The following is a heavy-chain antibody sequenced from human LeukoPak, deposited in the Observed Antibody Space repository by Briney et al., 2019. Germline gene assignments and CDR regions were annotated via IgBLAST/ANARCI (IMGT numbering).Heavy chain of an antibody. Sequence: GGSLRLSCAASGFTFSSYGMHRVRQAPGKGLEWVAVIWYDGSNKYYADTVKGRFTISRDNSKNTLYLQINSLRAEDTAVYYCAMGEYSSSAEYFQHWGQGTLVTVSS. CDR1: GFTFSSYG. V-gene: IGHV3-33*01. D-gene: IGHD6-13*01. J-gene: IGHJ1*01. CDR2: IWYDGSNK. CDR3: AMGEYSSSAEYFQH.